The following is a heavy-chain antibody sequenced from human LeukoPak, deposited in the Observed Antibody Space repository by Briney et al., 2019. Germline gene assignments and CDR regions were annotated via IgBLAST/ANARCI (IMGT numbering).Heavy chain of an antibody. CDR1: GFSFNTYG. Sequence: GGSLRLSCAASGFSFNTYGMHWVRQGPGKGLEWVAVVSYDGSNKWYADSVKGRFTISRDNAKNSLYLQMNSLRVEDTAIYYCSNKRDYWGQGTLVTVSS. V-gene: IGHV3-30*18. CDR3: SNKRDY. J-gene: IGHJ4*02. CDR2: VSYDGSNK.